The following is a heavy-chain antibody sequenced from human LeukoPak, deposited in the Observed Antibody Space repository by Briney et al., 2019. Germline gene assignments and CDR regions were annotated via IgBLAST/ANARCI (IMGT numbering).Heavy chain of an antibody. V-gene: IGHV1-69*06. CDR1: GGTFSSYA. CDR3: ATSGYCSGASCYSFDF. D-gene: IGHD2-15*01. J-gene: IGHJ4*02. CDR2: IIPIFGTA. Sequence: GASVKVSCKASGGTFSSYAISWVRQAPGQGLEWMGGIIPIFGTANYAQKFQGRVTMTEDTSTDIAYMELSSLGSEDTAVYYCATSGYCSGASCYSFDFWGQGTLVTVSS.